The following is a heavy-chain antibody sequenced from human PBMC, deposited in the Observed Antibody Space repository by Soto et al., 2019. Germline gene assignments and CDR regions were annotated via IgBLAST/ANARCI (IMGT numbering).Heavy chain of an antibody. Sequence: GGSLRLSCAASGFTFSSYWMSWVRQAPGKGLEWVANIKQDGSEKYYVDSVKGRFTISRDNAKNSLYLQMNSLRAEDTAVYYCARAGAVVVPAAEGLHYMDVWGKGTKVTVSS. J-gene: IGHJ6*03. V-gene: IGHV3-7*01. CDR2: IKQDGSEK. CDR3: ARAGAVVVPAAEGLHYMDV. CDR1: GFTFSSYW. D-gene: IGHD2-2*01.